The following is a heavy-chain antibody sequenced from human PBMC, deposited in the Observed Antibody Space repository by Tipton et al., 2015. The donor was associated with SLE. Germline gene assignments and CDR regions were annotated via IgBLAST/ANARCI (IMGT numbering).Heavy chain of an antibody. CDR1: GGSISSNTYY. Sequence: TLSLTCIVPGGSISSNTYYWGWIRQPPGKGLEWIGSIYYSGSAYYNPSLKSRVTISVDTSKNQFSLKLSSVTAADTAVYYCARDETWNDDFWSGIAGAYWGQGTLVTVSS. D-gene: IGHD3-3*01. V-gene: IGHV4-39*07. J-gene: IGHJ4*02. CDR3: ARDETWNDDFWSGIAGAY. CDR2: IYYSGSA.